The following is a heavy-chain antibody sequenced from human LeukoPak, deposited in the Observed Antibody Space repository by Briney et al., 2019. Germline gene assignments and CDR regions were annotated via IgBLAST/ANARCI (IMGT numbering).Heavy chain of an antibody. CDR1: GGSISIYY. Sequence: SETLSLTCTVSGGSISIYYWSWIRQPPGKGLEWIGYIYYSGSTNYNPSLKSRVTISVDTSKNQFSLKLSSVTVADTAVYYCARRTYYDSSGYNGAFDIWGQGTVVTVSS. J-gene: IGHJ3*02. CDR2: IYYSGST. D-gene: IGHD3-22*01. V-gene: IGHV4-59*08. CDR3: ARRTYYDSSGYNGAFDI.